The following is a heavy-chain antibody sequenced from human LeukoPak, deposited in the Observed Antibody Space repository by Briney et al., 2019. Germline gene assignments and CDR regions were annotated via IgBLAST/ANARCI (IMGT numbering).Heavy chain of an antibody. V-gene: IGHV3-9*01. Sequence: GRSLRLSCAASGFTFDDYAMHWVRQAPGKGLEWVSGISWNSGSIGYADSVKGRFTISRDNAKNSLYLQMNSLRAEDTAVYYCARDYCSGGSCYSEFAYWGQGTLVTVSS. CDR2: ISWNSGSI. CDR3: ARDYCSGGSCYSEFAY. J-gene: IGHJ4*02. D-gene: IGHD2-15*01. CDR1: GFTFDDYA.